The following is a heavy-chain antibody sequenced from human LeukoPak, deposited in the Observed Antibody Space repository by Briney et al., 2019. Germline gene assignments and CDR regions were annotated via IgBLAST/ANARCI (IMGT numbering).Heavy chain of an antibody. CDR3: AKFLLFLYYFDY. CDR1: GFTFSSYA. CDR2: ISGSGGST. J-gene: IGHJ4*02. Sequence: GGSLRLSCAASGFTFSSYAMSWFRQAPGKGLEWVSAISGSGGSTYYADSVKGRFTISRDNSKNTLYLQMNSLRAEDTAVYYCAKFLLFLYYFDYWGQGTLVTVSS. V-gene: IGHV3-23*01. D-gene: IGHD3-10*01.